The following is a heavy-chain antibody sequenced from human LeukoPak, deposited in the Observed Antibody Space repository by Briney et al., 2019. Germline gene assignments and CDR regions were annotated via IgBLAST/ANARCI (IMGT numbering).Heavy chain of an antibody. CDR3: ARDGAVAGLGYYYYYYGMDV. V-gene: IGHV3-74*01. D-gene: IGHD6-19*01. CDR2: INSDGRST. CDR1: GFTFSSYW. Sequence: GGSLRLSCAASGFTFSSYWMHWVRQAPGKGLVWVSRINSDGRSTSYADSVKGRLTTSRDNAKNSLYLQMNSLRAEDTAVYYCARDGAVAGLGYYYYYYGMDVWGQGTTVTVSS. J-gene: IGHJ6*02.